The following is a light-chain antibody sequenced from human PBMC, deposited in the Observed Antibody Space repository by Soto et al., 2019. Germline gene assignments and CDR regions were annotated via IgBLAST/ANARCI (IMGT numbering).Light chain of an antibody. CDR1: SGDVGFYDF. CDR2: GVT. Sequence: QSALTQPASMSGSPGQSITISCTGTSGDVGFYDFVSWYQQHPGKVPRLIIYGVTKRPSGVSHRFSGSKSGNTASLTISGLQVEDEAAYSCASYTGSSTYLFCGGTKLTVL. V-gene: IGLV2-14*03. J-gene: IGLJ3*02. CDR3: ASYTGSSTYL.